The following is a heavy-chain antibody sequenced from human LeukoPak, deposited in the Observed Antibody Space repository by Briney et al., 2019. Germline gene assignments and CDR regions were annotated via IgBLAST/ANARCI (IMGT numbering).Heavy chain of an antibody. Sequence: PGGSLRLSCAASGFVFSDYWISWVRQAPGKGLEWVANIKQDGSQKFYLDSVKGRFTISRDNAKNSLYLQMTSLRAEDTAVYYCARDDLYCGGDCSPFDYWGQGTPVTVSS. J-gene: IGHJ4*02. D-gene: IGHD2-21*01. V-gene: IGHV3-7*01. CDR3: ARDDLYCGGDCSPFDY. CDR1: GFVFSDYW. CDR2: IKQDGSQK.